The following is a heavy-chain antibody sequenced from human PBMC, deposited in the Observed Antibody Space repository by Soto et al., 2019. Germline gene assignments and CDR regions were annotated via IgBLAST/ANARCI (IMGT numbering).Heavy chain of an antibody. J-gene: IGHJ6*02. D-gene: IGHD2-2*01. CDR1: GFTFSSYG. V-gene: IGHV3-30*02. CDR3: ANGYARGYYCVDV. CDR2: IWYDGSNK. Sequence: GGSLRLSCAASGFTFSSYGMHWVRQAPGKGLEWVAVIWYDGSNKYYADSVKGRFTISRDNSKNTLSLQMNSLRSEDTAVYYCANGYARGYYCVDVWGQGTTVTVPS.